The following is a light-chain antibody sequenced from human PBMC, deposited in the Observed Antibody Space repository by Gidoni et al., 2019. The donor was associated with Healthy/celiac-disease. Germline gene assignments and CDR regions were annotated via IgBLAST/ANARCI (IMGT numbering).Light chain of an antibody. CDR3: QQYDNLPRT. CDR1: QDISNY. V-gene: IGKV1-33*01. J-gene: IGKJ1*01. CDR2: DAS. Sequence: DIQMTQSPSPLSASVGDRVTITCQASQDISNYLNWYQQKPGKAPKLLIYDASNLETGVPSRFSGSGSGTDFTFTISSLQPEAIATYYWQQYDNLPRTFGPGTKVEIK.